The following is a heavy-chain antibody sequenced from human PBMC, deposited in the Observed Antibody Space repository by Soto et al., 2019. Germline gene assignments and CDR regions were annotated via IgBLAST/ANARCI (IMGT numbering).Heavy chain of an antibody. CDR1: GGSISSADYF. CDR2: IYNSGYT. V-gene: IGHV4-30-4*01. J-gene: IGHJ6*02. Sequence: PSETLSLTCTVSGGSISSADYFWSWIRQPPGKGLEWIGYIYNSGYTYDNPSLRSRVTISIDTSKNQFSLKLRSVTAADTAVYYCAIVGAGAAAGTGYYYGMGVWGQGTTVTVSS. D-gene: IGHD6-13*01. CDR3: AIVGAGAAAGTGYYYGMGV.